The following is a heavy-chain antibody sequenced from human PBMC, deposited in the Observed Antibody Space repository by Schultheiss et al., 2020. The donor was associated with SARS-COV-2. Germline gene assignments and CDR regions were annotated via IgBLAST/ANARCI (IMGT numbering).Heavy chain of an antibody. V-gene: IGHV4-30-4*08. CDR2: IYYSGST. CDR3: ARGNLGLLWFGTSVYGMDV. CDR1: GGSISSGGYY. Sequence: SETLSLTCTVSGGSISSGGYYWSWIRQHPGKGLEWMGYIYYSGSTDYNPSLKSRVIISVDKSKNQFSLKLSSVTAADTAVYYCARGNLGLLWFGTSVYGMDVLGQGTTVTVAS. D-gene: IGHD3-10*01. J-gene: IGHJ6*02.